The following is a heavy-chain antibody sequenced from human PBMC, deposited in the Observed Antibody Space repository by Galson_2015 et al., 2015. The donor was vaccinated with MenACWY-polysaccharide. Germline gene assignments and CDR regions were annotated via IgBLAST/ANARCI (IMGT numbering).Heavy chain of an antibody. CDR2: ISYDGSNK. J-gene: IGHJ6*03. D-gene: IGHD5-18*01. CDR1: GFTFRRYG. Sequence: SLRLSCAASGFTFRRYGMHWVRQAPGKGLEWVALISYDGSNKYHADSVRGRFTISRDNSKNTLFLQMHSLRVEDTAVYYCAKAGFTYDSFNYYYMDVWGEGTTVTVSS. V-gene: IGHV3-30*18. CDR3: AKAGFTYDSFNYYYMDV.